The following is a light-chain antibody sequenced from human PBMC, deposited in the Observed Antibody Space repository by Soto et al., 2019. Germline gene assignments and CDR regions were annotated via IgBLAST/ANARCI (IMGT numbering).Light chain of an antibody. Sequence: DIQMTQSLSRLSASVGDRVTSTCRASQSISSWLAWYQQKPGKAPKLLIYKASTLKSGVPSRFSGSGSGTEFTLTISSLQPDDFATYYCQHYNSYSEAFGQGTKVDIK. CDR2: KAS. J-gene: IGKJ1*01. CDR1: QSISSW. CDR3: QHYNSYSEA. V-gene: IGKV1-5*03.